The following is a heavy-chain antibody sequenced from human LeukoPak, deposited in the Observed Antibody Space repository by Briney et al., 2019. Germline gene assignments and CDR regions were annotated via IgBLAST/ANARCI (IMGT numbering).Heavy chain of an antibody. V-gene: IGHV3-48*01. J-gene: IGHJ4*02. CDR2: ISSTSRTI. Sequence: GGSLRLSCAASGFTFSGFGMNWVRQAPGRGLERLSYISSTSRTIYYADSVKGRFTISRDNAKNSLYLQMNSLRAEDTAVYYCARDLHCGRDCYPLTYWGQGTLVTVS. CDR3: ARDLHCGRDCYPLTY. D-gene: IGHD2-21*01. CDR1: GFTFSGFG.